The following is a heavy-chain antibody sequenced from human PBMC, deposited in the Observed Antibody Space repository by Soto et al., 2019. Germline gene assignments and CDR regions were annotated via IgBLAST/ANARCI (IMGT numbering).Heavy chain of an antibody. J-gene: IGHJ6*02. CDR2: ISSSSSTI. Sequence: HPGGSLRLSCAASGFTFSSYSMNWVRQAPGKGLEWVSYISSSSSTINYADSVKGRFTISRDNAKNSLYLQMNSLRAEDTAVYYCARTRITSGSYYYYYGMDVWGQGTTVTVSS. D-gene: IGHD1-26*01. CDR3: ARTRITSGSYYYYYGMDV. CDR1: GFTFSSYS. V-gene: IGHV3-48*01.